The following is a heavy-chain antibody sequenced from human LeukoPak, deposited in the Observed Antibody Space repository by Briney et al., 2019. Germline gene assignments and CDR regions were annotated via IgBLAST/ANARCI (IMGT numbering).Heavy chain of an antibody. V-gene: IGHV1-2*06. D-gene: IGHD5-24*01. Sequence: GASVKVSCKASGYTFTGYYMHWVRQAPGQGLEWMGRINPNSGGTNYAQKFQGRVTMTRDTSISTAYMELSRLRSDDTAVYYCARVWLQFPSGESDYWGQGTLVTVSS. CDR1: GYTFTGYY. CDR3: ARVWLQFPSGESDY. CDR2: INPNSGGT. J-gene: IGHJ4*02.